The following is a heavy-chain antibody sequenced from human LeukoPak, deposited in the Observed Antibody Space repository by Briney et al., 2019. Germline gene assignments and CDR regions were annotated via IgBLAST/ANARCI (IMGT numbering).Heavy chain of an antibody. D-gene: IGHD6-13*01. CDR1: GSTFTGYY. J-gene: IGHJ4*02. Sequence: ASVTVSCKASGSTFTGYYIHWARQAPGQGLEWMGWMNPNSGGTNYAQKFQGRVTMTRDTSITTAYMELSTLTSDDTAVYYCVRVHIGTSWYWGQGTLVTVSS. CDR3: VRVHIGTSWY. V-gene: IGHV1-2*02. CDR2: MNPNSGGT.